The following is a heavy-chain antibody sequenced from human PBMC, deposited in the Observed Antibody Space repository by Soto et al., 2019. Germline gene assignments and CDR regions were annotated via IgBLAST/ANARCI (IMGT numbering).Heavy chain of an antibody. V-gene: IGHV1-3*01. CDR1: GYTFASYY. CDR2: INAGNGNT. D-gene: IGHD6-13*01. CDR3: ARAPSWYNFDY. J-gene: IGHJ4*02. Sequence: GASVKVSCKASGYTFASYYRQWVRQAPGQRLEWMGWINAGNGNTKYSQKFQGRVTITRDTSASTAYMELSSLRSEDTAVYYCARAPSWYNFDYWGQGTLLTVSS.